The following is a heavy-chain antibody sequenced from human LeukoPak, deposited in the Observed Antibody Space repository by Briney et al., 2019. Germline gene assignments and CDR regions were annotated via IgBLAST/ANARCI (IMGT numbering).Heavy chain of an antibody. D-gene: IGHD3-3*01. Sequence: GGSLRLSCTASGFTFSHHWMTWVRQAPEKGLEWVANIKEDGSEKDYVDSVKGRFTISRDNGKNSLYLQMNSLRGEDTAVYYCARLSWNYADYRGQGTLVTVSS. CDR2: IKEDGSEK. CDR1: GFTFSHHW. CDR3: ARLSWNYADY. J-gene: IGHJ4*02. V-gene: IGHV3-7*01.